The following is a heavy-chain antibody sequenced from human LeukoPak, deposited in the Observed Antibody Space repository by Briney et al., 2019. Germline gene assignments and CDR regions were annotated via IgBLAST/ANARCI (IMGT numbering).Heavy chain of an antibody. V-gene: IGHV3-30*02. CDR2: IRYDGSNK. Sequence: PGGSLRLSCAASGFTFSSYGMHWVRQAPGKGLEGVAFIRYDGSNKYYADSVKGRFTISRDNSKNTLYLQMNSLRAEDTAVYYCAKVLFVRSSSTPYMDVWGKGTTVTVSS. J-gene: IGHJ6*03. D-gene: IGHD6-6*01. CDR3: AKVLFVRSSSTPYMDV. CDR1: GFTFSSYG.